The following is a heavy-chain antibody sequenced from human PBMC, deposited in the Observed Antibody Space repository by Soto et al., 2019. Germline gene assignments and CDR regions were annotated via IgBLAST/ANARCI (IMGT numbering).Heavy chain of an antibody. CDR2: ISYDGSNK. CDR1: GFTFSSYA. D-gene: IGHD1-1*01. V-gene: IGHV3-30*04. Sequence: GGSLRLSCAASGFTFSSYAMHWVRQAPGKGLEWVAVISYDGSNKYYADTVKGRFTISRDNSKNMLYLQMNSLRAEDTSVYCCASKTQLGFDYWGQGTLVTVSS. CDR3: ASKTQLGFDY. J-gene: IGHJ4*02.